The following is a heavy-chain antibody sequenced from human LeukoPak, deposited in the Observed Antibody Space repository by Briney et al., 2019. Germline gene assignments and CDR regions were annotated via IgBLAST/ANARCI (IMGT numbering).Heavy chain of an antibody. CDR1: GFTFSDYY. V-gene: IGHV3-11*01. D-gene: IGHD2-21*01. J-gene: IGHJ3*02. CDR3: ARDRRFPDDVFDI. Sequence: PGGSLRLSCAASGFTFSDYYMSWIRQAPGKGLEWVSYISSSGSTIYYADSVKGRFTISRDNAKNSLYLQMNSLRAEDTAVYYCARDRRFPDDVFDIWGQGTLVTVSS. CDR2: ISSSGSTI.